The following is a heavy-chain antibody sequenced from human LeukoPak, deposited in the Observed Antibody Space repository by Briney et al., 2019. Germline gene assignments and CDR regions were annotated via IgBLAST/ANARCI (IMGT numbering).Heavy chain of an antibody. D-gene: IGHD5-18*01. CDR1: GGSISSYY. CDR2: IYYSGST. V-gene: IGHV4-59*01. J-gene: IGHJ4*02. CDR3: ARGSIGRGYSYGYLDY. Sequence: SETLSLTCTVSGGSISSYYWSWIRQPPGKGLEWIGYIYYSGSTNYNPSLKSRVTTSVDTSKNQFSLKLSSVTAADTAVYYCARGSIGRGYSYGYLDYWGQGTLVTVSS.